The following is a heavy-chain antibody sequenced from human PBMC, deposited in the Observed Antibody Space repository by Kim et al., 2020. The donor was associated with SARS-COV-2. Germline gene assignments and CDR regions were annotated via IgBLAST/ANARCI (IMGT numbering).Heavy chain of an antibody. J-gene: IGHJ4*02. CDR3: TRNGGGLGL. Sequence: GGSLRLSCVASGFTFSSHDMIWVRQAPGKGLEWVSFISSGSGSTITYAASVRGRLTISRDNAKNSVFLQMDSLRAEDTAMYFCTRNGGGLGLWGQGTLVTVSS. V-gene: IGHV3-48*03. CDR2: ISSGSGSTI. D-gene: IGHD3-16*01. CDR1: GFTFSSHD.